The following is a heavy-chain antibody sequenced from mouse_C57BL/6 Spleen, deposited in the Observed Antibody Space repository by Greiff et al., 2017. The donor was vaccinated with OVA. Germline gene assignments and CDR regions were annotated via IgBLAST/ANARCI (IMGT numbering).Heavy chain of an antibody. Sequence: EVKLVESGGDLVKPGGSLKLSCAASGFTFSSYGMSWVRQTPDKRLEWVATISSGGSYTYYPDSVKGRFTISRDNAKNTLYLQMSSLKSGDTAMDYCARDYGSFDYWGQGTTLTVSS. V-gene: IGHV5-6*01. CDR2: ISSGGSYT. CDR3: ARDYGSFDY. CDR1: GFTFSSYG. J-gene: IGHJ2*01. D-gene: IGHD1-1*01.